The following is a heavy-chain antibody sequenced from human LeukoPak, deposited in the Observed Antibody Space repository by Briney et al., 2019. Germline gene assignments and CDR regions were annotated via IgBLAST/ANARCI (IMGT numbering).Heavy chain of an antibody. CDR1: GFTFSSYS. Sequence: GGSLRLSCAASGFTFSSYSMSWVRQAPGKGLEWVSGISGSGGSTYYGDSVKGRFTISRDNSKNTLYLQMNSLRAEDTAVYYCAKDRSYSSNLGYFGYWGQGTLVTVSS. D-gene: IGHD6-13*01. J-gene: IGHJ4*02. CDR3: AKDRSYSSNLGYFGY. CDR2: ISGSGGST. V-gene: IGHV3-23*01.